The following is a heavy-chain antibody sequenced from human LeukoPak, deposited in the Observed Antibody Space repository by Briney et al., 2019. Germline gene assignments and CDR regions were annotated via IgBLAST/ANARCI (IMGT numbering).Heavy chain of an antibody. Sequence: GGSLRLSCAASGFTVSSNYMSWVRQAPGKGLEWVSVIYSGGSTYYADSVKGRFTISRDNSKNTLYLQMNSLRAEDTAVYYSARDCASHNYYGSGSYYPYGMDVWGQGTTVTVSS. CDR2: IYSGGST. V-gene: IGHV3-53*01. CDR1: GFTVSSNY. D-gene: IGHD3-10*01. CDR3: ARDCASHNYYGSGSYYPYGMDV. J-gene: IGHJ6*02.